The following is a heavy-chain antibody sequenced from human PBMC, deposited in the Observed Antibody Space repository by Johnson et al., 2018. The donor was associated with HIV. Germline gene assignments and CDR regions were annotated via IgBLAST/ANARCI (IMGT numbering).Heavy chain of an antibody. J-gene: IGHJ3*02. CDR2: IWYDGSNK. CDR1: GFTFSSYG. CDR3: ARVRRSGTYYVDAFDI. V-gene: IGHV3-33*08. D-gene: IGHD1-26*01. Sequence: QVQLVESGGGLVQPGGSLRLSCAASGFTFSSYGMHWVRQAPGKGLEWVAVIWYDGSNKFYADSVKGRFTISRDNSKDTLYMEMNSLRAEDTAVYYCARVRRSGTYYVDAFDIWGQGAMVSVSA.